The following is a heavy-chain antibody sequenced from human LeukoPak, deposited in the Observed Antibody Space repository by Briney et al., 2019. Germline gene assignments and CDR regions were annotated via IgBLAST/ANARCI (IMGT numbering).Heavy chain of an antibody. Sequence: SETLSLTCNVSGGSISSSIYYWGWIRQPPGKGLEWTGNIYYSGSTYYNPSLQSRVTISVDTSKNQFSLKVSSVTAADTAVYYCARVEGSGYDNRGWFDPWGQGTLVTVSS. CDR2: IYYSGST. V-gene: IGHV4-39*07. CDR1: GGSISSSIYY. J-gene: IGHJ5*02. D-gene: IGHD5-12*01. CDR3: ARVEGSGYDNRGWFDP.